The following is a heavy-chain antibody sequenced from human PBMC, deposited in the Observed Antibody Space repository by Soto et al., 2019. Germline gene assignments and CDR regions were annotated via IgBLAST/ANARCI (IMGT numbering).Heavy chain of an antibody. J-gene: IGHJ4*02. Sequence: GGSLRLSCAASGFTFSSYDMHWVRQATGKGLEWVSAIGTAGDTYYPGSVKGRFTISRENAKNSLYLQMNSLRAEDTAVYYCARAVPSAWLVDYWGQGTLVTVSS. CDR1: GFTFSSYD. D-gene: IGHD6-19*01. CDR3: ARAVPSAWLVDY. V-gene: IGHV3-13*01. CDR2: IGTAGDT.